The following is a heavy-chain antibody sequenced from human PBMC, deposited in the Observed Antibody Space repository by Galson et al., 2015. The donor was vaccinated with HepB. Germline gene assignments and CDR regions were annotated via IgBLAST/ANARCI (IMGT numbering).Heavy chain of an antibody. Sequence: SLRLSCAASGFTFSSYGMHWVRQAPGKGLEWVSVISYDGSNKYYADSVKGRFTISRDNSKNTLYLQMNSLRAEDTAVYYCAKDLFLRGLVITDPGDYWGQGTLVTVSS. CDR3: AKDLFLRGLVITDPGDY. CDR1: GFTFSSYG. J-gene: IGHJ4*02. CDR2: ISYDGSNK. D-gene: IGHD3-22*01. V-gene: IGHV3-30*18.